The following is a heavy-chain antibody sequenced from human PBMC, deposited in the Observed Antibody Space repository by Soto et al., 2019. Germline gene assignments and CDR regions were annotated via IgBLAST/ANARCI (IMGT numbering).Heavy chain of an antibody. V-gene: IGHV3-74*01. J-gene: IGHJ6*02. CDR1: GFTCSSYW. Sequence: GGSLRLSCGASGFTCSSYWRHWVRQAPGKGLVWVSRINSDGSSTSYADSVKGRFTISRDNAKNTLYLQMNSLRAEDTAVYYCAKARTGTTLLSYYYYGMDVWGQGTTVTVSS. CDR3: AKARTGTTLLSYYYYGMDV. D-gene: IGHD1-7*01. CDR2: INSDGSST.